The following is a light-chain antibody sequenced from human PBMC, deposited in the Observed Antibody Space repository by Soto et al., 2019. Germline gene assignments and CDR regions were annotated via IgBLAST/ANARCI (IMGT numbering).Light chain of an antibody. CDR2: DAS. Sequence: DIQMTQSPSTLSASVGDRVTVTCRASQSISNWLAWYQQKPGKAPKLLIYDASSLESGVPSRFSGSGSGTEFTLSISSLQPDDCATYYCQQYENYWTFGQGTRVEIK. CDR1: QSISNW. J-gene: IGKJ1*01. V-gene: IGKV1-5*01. CDR3: QQYENYWT.